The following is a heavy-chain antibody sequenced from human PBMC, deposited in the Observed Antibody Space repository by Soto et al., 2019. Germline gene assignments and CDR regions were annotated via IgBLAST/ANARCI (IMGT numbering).Heavy chain of an antibody. D-gene: IGHD2-21*01. CDR2: LSAYNGNT. J-gene: IGHJ4*03. Sequence: QVHLVQSGGEVKKPGASVKVSCKASGYPFTSSGFSWVRHAPGQGLEGLGRLSAYNGNTLYAKKFKGRVTMTTDTSTTTASMELGLQRTDVTAVDYCASDPDCGSAPGRSAFDAWGQGTPVTVSS. CDR3: ASDPDCGSAPGRSAFDA. CDR1: GYPFTSSG. V-gene: IGHV1-18*04.